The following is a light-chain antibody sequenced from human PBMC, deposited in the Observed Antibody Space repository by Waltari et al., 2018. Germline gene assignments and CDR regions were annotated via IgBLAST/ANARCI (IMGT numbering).Light chain of an antibody. J-gene: IGLJ2*01. CDR1: SSNIGAGYD. CDR3: QSYDSSLSGYVV. Sequence: QSVLTQPPSVSGAPGQRVTISCTGSSSNIGAGYDLHWYQQLPGTAPKPLIYGNSNRPSGVPDRFSGSKSGTSASLAITGLQAEDEADYYCQSYDSSLSGYVVFGGGTKLTVL. CDR2: GNS. V-gene: IGLV1-40*01.